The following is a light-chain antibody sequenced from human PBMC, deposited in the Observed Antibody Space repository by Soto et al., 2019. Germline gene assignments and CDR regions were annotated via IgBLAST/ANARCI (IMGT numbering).Light chain of an antibody. Sequence: EIVLTQSPGTLSVSPGERVTLACRASQSVSSRLFAWYQQKPGQTPRLLIYGASHRATGIPDRFSGSGSGTDYTLTINRVEPEDTAVYYCQQYGSSPFTFGQGTRLQIQ. J-gene: IGKJ5*01. CDR2: GAS. CDR3: QQYGSSPFT. V-gene: IGKV3-20*01. CDR1: QSVSSRL.